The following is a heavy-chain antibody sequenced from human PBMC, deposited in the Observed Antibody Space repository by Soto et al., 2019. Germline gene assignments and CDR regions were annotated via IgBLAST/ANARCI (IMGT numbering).Heavy chain of an antibody. CDR2: IYYSGSN. V-gene: IGHV4-39*01. J-gene: IGHJ4*02. CDR3: ARHGGVEIVNWLEQ. Sequence: SETLSLTCTFSVCSIISSIYYLCLIRQPPGKGLEWIGSIYYSGSNYYNPSLKSRVTISVDTSKNQFSLKLSSVTAADTAVYYCARHGGVEIVNWLEQWGKGTMVNVSS. CDR1: VCSIISSIYY. D-gene: IGHD3-3*01.